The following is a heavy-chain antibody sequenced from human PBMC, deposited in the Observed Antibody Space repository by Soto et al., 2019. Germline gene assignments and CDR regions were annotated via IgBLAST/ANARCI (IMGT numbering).Heavy chain of an antibody. V-gene: IGHV1-69*06. CDR1: GRIFSSFP. CDR3: ARVGSRDAYNYVLDH. CDR2: VISASGSV. J-gene: IGHJ1*01. D-gene: IGHD5-18*01. Sequence: QVQVVQSGAEVKKPGSSVKISCKASGRIFSSFPTSWVRQVPGQGLEGVGGVISASGSVTYAPKFQGRVTITAVNSAGIGYMELTSLTSEDTAIYYCARVGSRDAYNYVLDHWGPGTMVTVSS.